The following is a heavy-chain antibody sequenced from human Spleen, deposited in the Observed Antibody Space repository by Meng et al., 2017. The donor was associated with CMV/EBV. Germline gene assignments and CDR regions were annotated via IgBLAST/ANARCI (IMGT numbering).Heavy chain of an antibody. CDR1: GFIFTGYF. D-gene: IGHD6-19*01. J-gene: IGHJ4*02. CDR2: INPNSGDT. Sequence: ASVKVSCKASGFIFTGYFMHWVRQAPGQGLEWMGWINPNSGDTNYAQKFQGRVTMTRDTSTNTAYMELTRLRSDDTAVFYCARVIAVAGTAPFDYWGQGTLVTVSS. V-gene: IGHV1-2*02. CDR3: ARVIAVAGTAPFDY.